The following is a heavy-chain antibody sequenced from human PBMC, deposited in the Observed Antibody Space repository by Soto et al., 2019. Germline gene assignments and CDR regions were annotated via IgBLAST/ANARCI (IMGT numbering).Heavy chain of an antibody. CDR2: IKSKTDGGTT. J-gene: IGHJ4*02. V-gene: IGHV3-15*07. CDR1: GFTFSNAW. D-gene: IGHD3-22*01. Sequence: PGGSLRLSCAASGFTFSNAWMNWVRQAPGKGLEWVGRIKSKTDGGTTDYAAPVKGRFTISRDDSKNTLYLQMNSLKTEDTAVYYCTTDLSDPSYYYDSSGYTDYWGQGTLVTVSS. CDR3: TTDLSDPSYYYDSSGYTDY.